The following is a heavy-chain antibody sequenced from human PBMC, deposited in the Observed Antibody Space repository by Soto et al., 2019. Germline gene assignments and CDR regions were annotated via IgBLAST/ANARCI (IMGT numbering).Heavy chain of an antibody. V-gene: IGHV3-30*18. Sequence: GGSLRLSCAASGFSFSSHGMHWVRQAPGKGLEWVAVISYDGSSTYYGDSVKGRFTFSRDNSKNTLSLQINSLRAEDTAVYYCVKGGAFDIIKITAWGQGTLVTVSS. CDR2: ISYDGSST. CDR1: GFSFSSHG. J-gene: IGHJ5*02. D-gene: IGHD3-16*01. CDR3: VKGGAFDIIKITA.